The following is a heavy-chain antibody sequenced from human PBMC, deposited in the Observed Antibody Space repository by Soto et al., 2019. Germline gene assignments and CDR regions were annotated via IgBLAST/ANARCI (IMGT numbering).Heavy chain of an antibody. CDR3: GRHGNAARYYFDF. CDR1: GGSISSSSYY. Sequence: QLQLQESGPGLVKPSETLSLTCTVSGGSISSSSYYWGWIRQPPGKGLEWIGTIYYSGSTYYNPSLKSRFIISVDTSNNHISMKRSSVTAADTAVYYCGRHGNAARYYFDFWGQGTLVTVSS. D-gene: IGHD1-1*01. J-gene: IGHJ4*02. CDR2: IYYSGST. V-gene: IGHV4-39*01.